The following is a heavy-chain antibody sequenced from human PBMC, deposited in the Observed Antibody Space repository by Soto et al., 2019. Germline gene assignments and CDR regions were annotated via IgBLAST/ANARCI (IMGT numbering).Heavy chain of an antibody. Sequence: PSETLSLTCTVSGGSVNSDSHNWSWIRQPPGECLEWIGYIFHTGSTYYNPSLRSRVTIXXXRXXXXXSLKLXSVTXADTAVYYCARENRVGTYYFDYWGPGALVTVSS. V-gene: IGHV4-30-2*01. J-gene: IGHJ4*02. CDR2: IFHTGST. CDR3: ARENRVGTYYFDY. D-gene: IGHD1-26*01. CDR1: GGSVNSDSHN.